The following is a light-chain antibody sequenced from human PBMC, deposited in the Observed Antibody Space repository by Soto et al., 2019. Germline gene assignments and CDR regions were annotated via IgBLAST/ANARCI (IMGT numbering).Light chain of an antibody. CDR1: QSISDW. J-gene: IGKJ1*01. CDR3: QQYDSFAVT. Sequence: DIQMTQSPSTLSASVGDRVTITCRASQSISDWLAWYQQKPGKAPKLLIYKASSLESGVPSRFSGSGSGTEFTLTISSLQPDDVATYYCQQYDSFAVTFGQGTKVDIK. CDR2: KAS. V-gene: IGKV1-5*03.